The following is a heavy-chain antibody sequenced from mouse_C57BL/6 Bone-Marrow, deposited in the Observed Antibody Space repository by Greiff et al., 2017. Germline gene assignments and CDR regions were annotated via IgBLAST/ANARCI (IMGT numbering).Heavy chain of an antibody. J-gene: IGHJ4*01. V-gene: IGHV5-6*02. CDR3: ASSGDY. Sequence: DVKLVESGGDLVKPGGSLKLSCAASGFTFSSYGMSWVRQTPDKRLEWVATISSGGSYTYYPDSVKGRFTISRDNAKNTLYLQMSSLKSEDTAMYYCASSGDYWGQGTSVTVSS. CDR1: GFTFSSYG. CDR2: ISSGGSYT.